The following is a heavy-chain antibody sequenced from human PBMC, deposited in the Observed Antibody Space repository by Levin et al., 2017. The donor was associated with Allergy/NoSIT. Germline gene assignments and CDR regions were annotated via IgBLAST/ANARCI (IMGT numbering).Heavy chain of an antibody. V-gene: IGHV3-23*01. D-gene: IGHD2-21*02. CDR2: IINSGVGT. J-gene: IGHJ4*02. CDR3: AKDAIRDSDQPYYFDY. CDR1: GFTFNNYA. Sequence: GESLKISCAASGFTFNNYAMSWVRQAPGKGLEWVSAIINSGVGTYYADSVKGRFTISRDNSKNTMYLQLHSLRAEDTAVYFCAKDAIRDSDQPYYFDYWGQGTLVTASS.